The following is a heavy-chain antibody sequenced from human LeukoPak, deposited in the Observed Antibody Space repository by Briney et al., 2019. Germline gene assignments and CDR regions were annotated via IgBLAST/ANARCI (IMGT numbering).Heavy chain of an antibody. Sequence: ASVKVSCKVSGYTLTELSMHWVRQAPGKGLEWMGGFDPEDGETIYAQKFQGRVTMTEDTSTDTAYMELSSLRSEDTAVYYCATVRTYYDILRHSAWFDPWGQGTLVTVSS. V-gene: IGHV1-24*01. CDR1: GYTLTELS. CDR2: FDPEDGET. CDR3: ATVRTYYDILRHSAWFDP. J-gene: IGHJ5*02. D-gene: IGHD3-9*01.